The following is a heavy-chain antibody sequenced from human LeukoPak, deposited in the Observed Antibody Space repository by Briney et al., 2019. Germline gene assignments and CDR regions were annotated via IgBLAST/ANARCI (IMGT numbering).Heavy chain of an antibody. J-gene: IGHJ6*02. CDR2: IIPILGIA. Sequence: GASVKVSCKASGGTFSSYAISWVRQAPGQGLEWMGRIIPILGIANYAQKFQGRVTITADKSTSTAYMELSSLRSEDTAVYYCARGSLPSGYDSFYYGMDVWGQGTTVTVSS. D-gene: IGHD5-12*01. V-gene: IGHV1-69*04. CDR1: GGTFSSYA. CDR3: ARGSLPSGYDSFYYGMDV.